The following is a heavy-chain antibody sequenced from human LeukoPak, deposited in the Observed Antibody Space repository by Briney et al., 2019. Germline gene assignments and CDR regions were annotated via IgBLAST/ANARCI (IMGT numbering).Heavy chain of an antibody. J-gene: IGHJ4*02. CDR2: IYHSGST. V-gene: IGHV4-38-2*01. CDR3: ASLASVAVEKPFDY. CDR1: GYSISSGDY. D-gene: IGHD2-15*01. Sequence: SETLSLTCAVSGYSISSGDYWGWIRLPPGKGLEWIGSIYHSGSTYYNPSLKSRVTISVDTSKNQFSLKLTSVTAADTAVYYCASLASVAVEKPFDYWGQGTLVTVSS.